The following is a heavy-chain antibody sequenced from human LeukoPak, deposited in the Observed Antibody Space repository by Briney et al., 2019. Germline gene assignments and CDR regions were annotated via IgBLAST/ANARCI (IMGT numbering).Heavy chain of an antibody. CDR1: GGSISSYY. V-gene: IGHV4-59*08. J-gene: IGHJ6*02. D-gene: IGHD1-1*01. CDR3: ARQRVFGTSYYYYGMDV. Sequence: SETLSLTCTVSGGSISSYYWSWIRQPPGKGLEWIGYIYYSGSTNYNPSLKSRVTISVDTSKNQFSLKLSSVTAADTAVYYCARQRVFGTSYYYYGMDVWGQGTTVTVS. CDR2: IYYSGST.